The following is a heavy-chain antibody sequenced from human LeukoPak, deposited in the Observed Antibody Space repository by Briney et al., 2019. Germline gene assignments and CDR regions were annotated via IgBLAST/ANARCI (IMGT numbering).Heavy chain of an antibody. CDR1: GGSISTYY. CDR3: ARRRRGYGSAPGLVDP. J-gene: IGHJ5*02. CDR2: MYYSGST. D-gene: IGHD3-10*01. V-gene: IGHV4-59*12. Sequence: SETLSLTCTVSGGSISTYYWSWIRQPPGKGLEWIGYMYYSGSTNYNPSLKSRVTISIDTSKNQFSLKLSSVTAADTAVYYCARRRRGYGSAPGLVDPWGQGTLVTVSS.